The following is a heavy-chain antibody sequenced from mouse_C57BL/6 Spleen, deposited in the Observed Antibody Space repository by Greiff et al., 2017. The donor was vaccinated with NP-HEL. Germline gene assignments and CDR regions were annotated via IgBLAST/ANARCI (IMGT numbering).Heavy chain of an antibody. J-gene: IGHJ4*01. CDR2: IYPGSGNT. Sequence: QVQLKESGAELVRPGASVKLSCKASGYTFTDYYINWVKQRPGQGLEWIARIYPGSGNTYYNEKFKGKATLTAEKSSSTAYMQLSSLTSEDSAVYFCARLGGYYRGNAMDYWGQGTSVTVSS. CDR1: GYTFTDYY. D-gene: IGHD2-3*01. CDR3: ARLGGYYRGNAMDY. V-gene: IGHV1-76*01.